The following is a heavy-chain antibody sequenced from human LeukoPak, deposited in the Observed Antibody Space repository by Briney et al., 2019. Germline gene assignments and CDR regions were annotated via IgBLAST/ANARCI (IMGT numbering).Heavy chain of an antibody. CDR2: IYYSGNT. D-gene: IGHD3-22*01. CDR1: GGSINSYY. J-gene: IGHJ4*02. Sequence: PSETLSLTCTVSGGSINSYYWSWIRQPPGKGLELIGYIYYSGNTNYNPSLKSRVTISVGTSKNKFSLKLSSVTAADTAVYYCARRLGGSGYLDYWGQGILVTVSS. V-gene: IGHV4-59*01. CDR3: ARRLGGSGYLDY.